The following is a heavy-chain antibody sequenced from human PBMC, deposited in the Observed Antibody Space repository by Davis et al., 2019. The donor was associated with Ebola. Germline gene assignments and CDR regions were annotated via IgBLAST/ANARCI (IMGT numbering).Heavy chain of an antibody. CDR1: GFTFSSYW. J-gene: IGHJ5*02. CDR3: AREESLGYCSGGSCYESNWFDP. D-gene: IGHD2-15*01. CDR2: INSDGSST. Sequence: HTGGSLRLSCAASGFTFSSYWMHWVRQAPGKGLVWVSRINSDGSSTSYAYSVKGRFTISSDNAKNTLYLQMNSLRAEDTAVYYCAREESLGYCSGGSCYESNWFDPWGQGTLVTVSS. V-gene: IGHV3-74*01.